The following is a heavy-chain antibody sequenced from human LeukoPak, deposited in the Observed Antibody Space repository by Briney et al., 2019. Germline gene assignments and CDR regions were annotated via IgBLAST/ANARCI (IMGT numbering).Heavy chain of an antibody. D-gene: IGHD5-18*01. CDR2: INHSGST. CDR1: GGSFSGYY. J-gene: IGHJ4*02. CDR3: ARGRSRGYSYGYSS. V-gene: IGHV4-34*01. Sequence: SEALSLTCAVYGGSFSGYYWSWIRQPPGKGLEWIGEINHSGSTNYNPSLKSRVTTSVDTSKNQFSLKLSSVTAADTAVYYCARGRSRGYSYGYSSWGQGTLVTVSS.